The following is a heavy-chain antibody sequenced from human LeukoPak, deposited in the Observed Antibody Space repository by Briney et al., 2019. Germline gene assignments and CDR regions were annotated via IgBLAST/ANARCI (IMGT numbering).Heavy chain of an antibody. J-gene: IGHJ5*02. V-gene: IGHV4-34*01. Sequence: SETLSLTCAVYGGSFSGYYWSWIRQPPGKGLEWIGSIYYSGSTYYNPSLKSRVTISVDTSKNQFSLKLSSVTAADTAVYYCARCGHSDWFDPWGQGTLVTVSS. D-gene: IGHD1-26*01. CDR2: IYYSGST. CDR1: GGSFSGYY. CDR3: ARCGHSDWFDP.